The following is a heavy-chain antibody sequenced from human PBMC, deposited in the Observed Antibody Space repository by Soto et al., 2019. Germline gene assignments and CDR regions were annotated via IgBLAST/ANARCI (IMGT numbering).Heavy chain of an antibody. V-gene: IGHV4-4*07. D-gene: IGHD6-19*01. CDR1: GASINTYF. Sequence: QVQLQESGPGLVEPSETLSLTCTVSGASINTYFWTWIRQPAGKGLDWIGRVSTSGTTNYNPSLKSRVIMSVDTSKNHFSLNLTSVTAADTAVYYCAREAGPDRWFDPWGQGTLVTVSS. CDR2: VSTSGTT. J-gene: IGHJ5*02. CDR3: AREAGPDRWFDP.